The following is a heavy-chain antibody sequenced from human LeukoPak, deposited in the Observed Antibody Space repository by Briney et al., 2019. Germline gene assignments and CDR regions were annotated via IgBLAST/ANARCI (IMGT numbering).Heavy chain of an antibody. D-gene: IGHD6-19*01. Sequence: ASVKVSCKASGYTFIGYYMHWVRQAPGQGLEWMGRINPNNGGTNYAQKFQGRDTMTRDTSISTAYMELSRLRSDDTAVYYCARDPRIAVAGKYFAYWGQGTLVTVSS. V-gene: IGHV1-2*06. J-gene: IGHJ4*02. CDR2: INPNNGGT. CDR1: GYTFIGYY. CDR3: ARDPRIAVAGKYFAY.